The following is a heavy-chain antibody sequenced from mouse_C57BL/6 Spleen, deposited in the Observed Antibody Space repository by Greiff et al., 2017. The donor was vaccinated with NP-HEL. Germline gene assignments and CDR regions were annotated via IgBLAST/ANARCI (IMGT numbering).Heavy chain of an antibody. J-gene: IGHJ1*03. D-gene: IGHD2-3*01. Sequence: DVHLVESGGDLVKPGGSLKLSCAASGFTFSSYGMSWVRQTPDKRLEWVATISSGGSYTYYPDSVKGRFTISRDNAKNTLYLQMSSLKSEDTAMYYCARPYDGYYLDVWGTGTTVTVSS. V-gene: IGHV5-6*01. CDR3: ARPYDGYYLDV. CDR2: ISSGGSYT. CDR1: GFTFSSYG.